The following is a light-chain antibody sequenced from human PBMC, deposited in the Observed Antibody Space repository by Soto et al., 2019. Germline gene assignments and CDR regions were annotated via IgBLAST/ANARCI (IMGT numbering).Light chain of an antibody. CDR1: QSVSSF. Sequence: EIVLTQSPATLALSPGERATLSCRASQSVSSFLAWYQQKPGQAPRLLIYGASSRATGIPDRFSGSGSGTDFTLTISRLEPEDFAVYYCQQYGSSYTFGQGPKLEIK. J-gene: IGKJ2*01. CDR2: GAS. V-gene: IGKV3-20*01. CDR3: QQYGSSYT.